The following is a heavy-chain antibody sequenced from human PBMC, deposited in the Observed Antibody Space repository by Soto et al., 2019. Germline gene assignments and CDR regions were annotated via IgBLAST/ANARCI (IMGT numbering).Heavy chain of an antibody. CDR3: ARERPDGARLDP. Sequence: QVQLQESGPGLVKPSQTLSLTCTVSGGSISSGDYYWSWIRQPPGKGLEWIGYIYYSGSTYYNPSLKSRVTIPVDTSKNQFPLKLRSVTAADTAVYYCARERPDGARLDPWGQGTLVTVSS. D-gene: IGHD6-6*01. V-gene: IGHV4-30-4*01. CDR1: GGSISSGDYY. J-gene: IGHJ5*02. CDR2: IYYSGST.